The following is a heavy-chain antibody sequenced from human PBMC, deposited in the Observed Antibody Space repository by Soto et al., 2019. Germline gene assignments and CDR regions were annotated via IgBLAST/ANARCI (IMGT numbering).Heavy chain of an antibody. CDR1: GDSISDYC. D-gene: IGHD3-22*01. V-gene: IGHV4-4*07. J-gene: IGHJ6*02. Sequence: QVQLQESGPGLVKPSETLSVTCSVSGDSISDYCWSWIRQPAGKGLEWIGRLCTSGRTKHNPSLKSRVTMSAYSSKNQFSLNLRTVTAADTAIYYCARMYNSGFYRPEGDYYYYGMDVWGQGTTVIISS. CDR2: LCTSGRT. CDR3: ARMYNSGFYRPEGDYYYYGMDV.